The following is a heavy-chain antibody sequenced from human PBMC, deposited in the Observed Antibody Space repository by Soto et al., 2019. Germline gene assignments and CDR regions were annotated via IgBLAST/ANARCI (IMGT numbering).Heavy chain of an antibody. V-gene: IGHV1-69*01. Sequence: QVQLVQSGAEVKKPGSSVKVSCKASGGTFSSYAISWVRQAPGQGLEWMGGIIPIFGTANYAQKVQGRVTITADESTSTAYMELSSLRSEGTAVYYCARKGQWLDYFDYWGQGTLVTVSS. D-gene: IGHD6-19*01. CDR1: GGTFSSYA. J-gene: IGHJ4*02. CDR2: IIPIFGTA. CDR3: ARKGQWLDYFDY.